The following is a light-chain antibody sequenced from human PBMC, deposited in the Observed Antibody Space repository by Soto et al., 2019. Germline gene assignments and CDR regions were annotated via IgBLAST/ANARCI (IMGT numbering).Light chain of an antibody. CDR3: SSFANSKNFV. Sequence: QSALTQPPSASXSPGQSVTISCTGTSSDVGAYDYVSWYQQHPGEAPKLIIYEVTKRPSGVPDRFSGSKSGNTASLTVSGLQTEDEADYYCSSFANSKNFVFGTGTKVTVL. CDR2: EVT. J-gene: IGLJ1*01. CDR1: SSDVGAYDY. V-gene: IGLV2-8*01.